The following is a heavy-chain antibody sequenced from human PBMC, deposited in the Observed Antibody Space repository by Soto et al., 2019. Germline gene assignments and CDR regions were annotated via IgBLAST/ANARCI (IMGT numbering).Heavy chain of an antibody. D-gene: IGHD6-19*01. V-gene: IGHV6-1*01. J-gene: IGHJ6*02. Sequence: HSLSLTCGISGDSVSSHSAAWNSIRQTPSRGLEWLGRTYYRSKWYNDYAVSVKSRITINPDTSKNQFSLQLNSVTPEDTAVYYCARDEERQWLVPYYYGMDVWGQGTTVTVSS. CDR2: TYYRSKWYN. CDR1: GDSVSSHSAA. CDR3: ARDEERQWLVPYYYGMDV.